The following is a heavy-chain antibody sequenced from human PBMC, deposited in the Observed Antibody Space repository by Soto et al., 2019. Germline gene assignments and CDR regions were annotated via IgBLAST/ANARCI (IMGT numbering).Heavy chain of an antibody. CDR3: ARSESRDGYHHDYYFDY. CDR2: LLPVFGTP. CDR1: GGTFRTYA. Sequence: QVQLVQSGPEVKKPGSSVKVSCRSSGGTFRTYAISWVRQAPGQGLEWMGWLLPVFGTPAYAQRFQGRVTITADESSSTSYMELTGLRSDDTAVYYCARSESRDGYHHDYYFDYWGQGTLVAVAS. V-gene: IGHV1-69*01. D-gene: IGHD3-22*01. J-gene: IGHJ4*02.